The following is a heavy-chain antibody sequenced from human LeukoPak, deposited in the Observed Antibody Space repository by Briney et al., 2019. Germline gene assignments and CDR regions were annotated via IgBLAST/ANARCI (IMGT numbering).Heavy chain of an antibody. CDR2: IIPIFGTA. D-gene: IGHD2-2*01. J-gene: IGHJ6*02. CDR3: ARGVVPRQHYYYYGMDV. Sequence: SVKVSCKASGGTFSSYAISWVRQAPGQGLEWMGGIIPIFGTANYAQKFQGRVTITADESTSTAYMELSSLRSEDTAVYYCARGVVPRQHYYYYGMDVWGQGTTVTVSS. V-gene: IGHV1-69*13. CDR1: GGTFSSYA.